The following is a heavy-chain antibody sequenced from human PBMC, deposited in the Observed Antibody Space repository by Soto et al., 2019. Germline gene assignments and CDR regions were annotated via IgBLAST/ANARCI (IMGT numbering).Heavy chain of an antibody. CDR1: GGSISSSSYF. J-gene: IGHJ6*02. Sequence: SETLSLTCTVSGGSISSSSYFWNWIRQPPGKGLEWIGSLDYSGSTYYNPSLKSRVSISVDTSKNKFSLKLTSVTAADTAVYYCARPTYYDFWHGMDVCGQGTTVTVS. CDR3: ARPTYYDFWHGMDV. V-gene: IGHV4-39*01. CDR2: LDYSGST. D-gene: IGHD3-3*01.